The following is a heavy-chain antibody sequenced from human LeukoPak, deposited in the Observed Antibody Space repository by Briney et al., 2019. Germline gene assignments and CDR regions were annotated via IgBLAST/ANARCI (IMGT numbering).Heavy chain of an antibody. CDR1: GGSFSGYY. J-gene: IGHJ4*02. D-gene: IGHD6-19*01. V-gene: IGHV4-34*01. CDR3: ARDSGYSSGWYGGAN. Sequence: PSETLSLTCAVYGGSFSGYYWSWIRQPPGKGLEWIGEINHSGSTNYNPSLKSRVTISVDTSKNQFSLKLSSVTAADTAVYYCARDSGYSSGWYGGANWGQGTLVTVSS. CDR2: INHSGST.